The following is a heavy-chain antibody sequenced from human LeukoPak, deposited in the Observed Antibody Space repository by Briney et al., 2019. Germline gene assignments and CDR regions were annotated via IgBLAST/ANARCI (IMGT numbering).Heavy chain of an antibody. CDR3: ARIHVGATTTFDY. J-gene: IGHJ4*02. D-gene: IGHD1-26*01. CDR1: GYTFTGYY. Sequence: ASVKVSCKASGYTFTGYYMHWVRQAPGQGLEWMGWINPNSGGTNYAQKFQGRVTMTRDTSISTAYMELSRLRSDDTAVYYCARIHVGATTTFDYWGQGTLVTVSS. V-gene: IGHV1-2*02. CDR2: INPNSGGT.